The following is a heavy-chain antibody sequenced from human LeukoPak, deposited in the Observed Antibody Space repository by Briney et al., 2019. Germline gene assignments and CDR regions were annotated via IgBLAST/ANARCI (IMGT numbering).Heavy chain of an antibody. CDR3: ARTNWGSFDY. CDR2: ICHSGST. V-gene: IGHV4-38-2*02. Sequence: SETLSLSCTVSGYSISSGYYWGWIRQPPGKGLEGVGSICHSGSTYYNPSLKSRVTISVDTSKNQFSLKLSSVTAADTAVSYCARTNWGSFDYWGQGTLVTVSS. J-gene: IGHJ4*02. D-gene: IGHD7-27*01. CDR1: GYSISSGYY.